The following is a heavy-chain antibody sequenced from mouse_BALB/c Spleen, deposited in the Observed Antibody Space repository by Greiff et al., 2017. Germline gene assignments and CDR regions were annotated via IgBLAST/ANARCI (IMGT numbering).Heavy chain of an antibody. CDR1: GFTFSSYA. V-gene: IGHV5-9-4*01. CDR2: ISSGGSYT. CDR3: AREGPSYGYLDY. Sequence: EVKLVESGGGLVKPGGSLKLSCAASGFTFSSYAMSWVRQSPEKRLEWVAEISSGGSYTYYPDTVTGRFTISRDNAKNTLYLEMSSLRSEDTAMYYCAREGPSYGYLDYWGQGTTLTVSS. J-gene: IGHJ2*01. D-gene: IGHD1-1*01.